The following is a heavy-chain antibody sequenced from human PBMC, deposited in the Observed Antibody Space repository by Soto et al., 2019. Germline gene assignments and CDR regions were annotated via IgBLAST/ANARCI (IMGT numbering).Heavy chain of an antibody. CDR2: IRDSGVGT. D-gene: IGHD4-17*01. J-gene: IGHJ4*02. Sequence: GGSLRLSCAASGFTFSSYAMNWVRQAPGKGLEWVSAIRDSGVGTYYADSVKGRFTISRDNSKNTLFLQMNSLRADDTALYYCAKVGDYGDYIDYWGQGTLVTVSS. CDR3: AKVGDYGDYIDY. CDR1: GFTFSSYA. V-gene: IGHV3-23*01.